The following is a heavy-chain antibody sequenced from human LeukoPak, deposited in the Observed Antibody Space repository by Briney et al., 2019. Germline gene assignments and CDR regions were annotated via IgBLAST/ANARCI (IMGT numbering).Heavy chain of an antibody. D-gene: IGHD1-1*01. V-gene: IGHV4-31*03. CDR3: ARGPSGVQLYDY. Sequence: SETLSLTCTVSGGSISSGGYYWSWIRQHPGKGLEWIGYIYYSGSTYYNPSLKSRVTISVDTPKNQFSLKLSSVSAADTGVYYCARGPSGVQLYDYGGQETLVTVSS. CDR1: GGSISSGGYY. J-gene: IGHJ4*02. CDR2: IYYSGST.